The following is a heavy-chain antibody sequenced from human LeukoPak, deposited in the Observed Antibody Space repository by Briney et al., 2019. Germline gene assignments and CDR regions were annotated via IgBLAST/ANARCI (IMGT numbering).Heavy chain of an antibody. CDR1: GGSISSDN. J-gene: IGHJ6*02. CDR3: ARRRTYDYGPKGYYYGMDV. CDR2: IYTSGST. D-gene: IGHD4-17*01. V-gene: IGHV4-4*08. Sequence: SETLSLTCAVSGGSISSDNWSWIRQSPGKGLEWIGRIYTSGSTDYNPSLKSRVTISVDTSKNQFSLKLRSVTAADTAVYYCARRRTYDYGPKGYYYGMDVWGQGTTVTVSS.